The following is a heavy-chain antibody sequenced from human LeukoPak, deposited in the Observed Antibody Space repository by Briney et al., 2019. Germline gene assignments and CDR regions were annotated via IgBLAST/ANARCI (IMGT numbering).Heavy chain of an antibody. CDR2: IRYDGGEI. CDR1: GFTFSSYW. J-gene: IGHJ4*02. Sequence: PGGSLRLSCEVSGFTFSSYWVSWVRQAPGKGLEWVANIRYDGGEIYYVDSVKGRFTISRDNAKNSLYLQMNSLRAEDAAVYYCARDKPRGSYYGSIFDSWGQGTLVTVSS. D-gene: IGHD1-26*01. CDR3: ARDKPRGSYYGSIFDS. V-gene: IGHV3-7*01.